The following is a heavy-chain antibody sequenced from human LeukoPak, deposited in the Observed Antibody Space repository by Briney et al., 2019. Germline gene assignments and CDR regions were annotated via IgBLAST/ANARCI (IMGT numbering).Heavy chain of an antibody. CDR3: AKDPNLIAARPGY. D-gene: IGHD6-6*01. CDR2: IRTKPNTYAT. J-gene: IGHJ4*02. V-gene: IGHV3-73*01. Sequence: GGSLKLSCAASGFTFSGSSMHWVRQASGKGLEWVGHIRTKPNTYATAYAASVKGRFTISRDDSKNTAYLQMNSLRAEDTAVYYCAKDPNLIAARPGYWGQGTLVTVSS. CDR1: GFTFSGSS.